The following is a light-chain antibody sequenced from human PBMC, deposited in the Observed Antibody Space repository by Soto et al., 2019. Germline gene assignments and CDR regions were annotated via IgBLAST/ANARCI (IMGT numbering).Light chain of an antibody. CDR3: QQYNNWPQT. V-gene: IGKV3-15*01. Sequence: EIVMTQYPVTLSVSPGERATLSCRASQSVSSKLAWYQQKPGQAPRLLIYGASTRATGITARFSGSGSGTEFTLSISRLQSEDFAVYYCQQYNNWPQTFGQGTKLEIK. J-gene: IGKJ2*01. CDR1: QSVSSK. CDR2: GAS.